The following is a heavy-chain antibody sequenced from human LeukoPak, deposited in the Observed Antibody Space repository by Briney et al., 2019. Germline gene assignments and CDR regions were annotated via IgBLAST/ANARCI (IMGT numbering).Heavy chain of an antibody. CDR1: GYTFTSYY. CDR2: INPNSGGT. Sequence: ASVKVSCKASGYTFTSYYMHWVRQAPGQGLEWMGWINPNSGGTNYAQKFQGRVTMTRDTSISTAYMELSRLRSDDTAVYYCARDPRAVGAPDYWGQGTLVTVSS. D-gene: IGHD1-26*01. J-gene: IGHJ4*02. V-gene: IGHV1-2*02. CDR3: ARDPRAVGAPDY.